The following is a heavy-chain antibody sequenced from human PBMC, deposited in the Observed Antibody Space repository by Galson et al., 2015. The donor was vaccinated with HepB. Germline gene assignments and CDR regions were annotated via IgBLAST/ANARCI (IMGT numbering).Heavy chain of an antibody. Sequence: SLRLSCAASTFIFSTYSMNWVRQAPGKGLEWLSYITSSSGIRYYADSVKGRFTVSRDNAKNSLYLQMNSLRDEDTAVYYCATLYGDDFDYWGQGTLVTVSS. V-gene: IGHV3-48*02. CDR2: ITSSSGIR. J-gene: IGHJ4*02. CDR3: ATLYGDDFDY. D-gene: IGHD4-17*01. CDR1: TFIFSTYS.